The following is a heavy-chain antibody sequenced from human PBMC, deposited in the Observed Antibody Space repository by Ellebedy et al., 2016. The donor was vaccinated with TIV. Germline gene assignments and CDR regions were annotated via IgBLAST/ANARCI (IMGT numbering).Heavy chain of an antibody. V-gene: IGHV3-23*01. CDR2: ISGSGGRT. J-gene: IGHJ4*02. Sequence: GESLKISCAASGLTFNIYVMNWVRQAPRKGLEWVSTISGSGGRTHYADSVKGRFTISRDNSKNTLYLQVNSLRAEDTAVYYCATAIYCSGGNCYWVDYWGQGTLVTVSS. CDR1: GLTFNIYV. D-gene: IGHD2-15*01. CDR3: ATAIYCSGGNCYWVDY.